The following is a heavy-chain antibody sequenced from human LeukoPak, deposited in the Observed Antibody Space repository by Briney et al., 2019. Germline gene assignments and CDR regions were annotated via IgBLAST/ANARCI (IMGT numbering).Heavy chain of an antibody. V-gene: IGHV4-59*01. Sequence: PSETLSLTCTVSGGSISSYYWSWIRQPPGKGLEWIGYIYYSGSTNYNPSLKSRVTISVDTSKNQFSLKLSSVTAADTAVYYCAREEVAGGLDYWGQGTLVTVSS. CDR1: GGSISSYY. D-gene: IGHD6-19*01. CDR3: AREEVAGGLDY. CDR2: IYYSGST. J-gene: IGHJ4*02.